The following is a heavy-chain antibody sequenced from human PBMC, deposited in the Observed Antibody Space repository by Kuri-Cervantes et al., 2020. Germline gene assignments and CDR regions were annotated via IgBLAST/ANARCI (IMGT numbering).Heavy chain of an antibody. CDR1: GFTFSRYG. Sequence: GGSLRLSCAASGFTFSRYGMHWVRQAPGKGLEWVANMNQDGSDKYYGDSVKGRCTISRDNAKNSMYLQMNSLRAEDTALYYCVRDQKYYDSYGCNYFDYWGQGTLVTVSS. J-gene: IGHJ4*02. V-gene: IGHV3-7*03. CDR2: MNQDGSDK. CDR3: VRDQKYYDSYGCNYFDY. D-gene: IGHD3-22*01.